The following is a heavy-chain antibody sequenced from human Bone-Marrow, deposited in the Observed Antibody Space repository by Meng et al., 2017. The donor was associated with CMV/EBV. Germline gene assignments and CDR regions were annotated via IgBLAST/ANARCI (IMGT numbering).Heavy chain of an antibody. V-gene: IGHV3-9*01. D-gene: IGHD3-22*01. CDR3: AKDPRRYYDSSGYWGYFDH. CDR1: GFTFDDYA. Sequence: GGSLRLSCAASGFTFDDYAMHWVRQVPGKGLEWVSGISWNSKNMGYADSVKGRFTISRDNAKNSLYLQMNSLTPEDTAFYYCAKDPRRYYDSSGYWGYFDHWGQGTLVTVSS. J-gene: IGHJ4*02. CDR2: ISWNSKNM.